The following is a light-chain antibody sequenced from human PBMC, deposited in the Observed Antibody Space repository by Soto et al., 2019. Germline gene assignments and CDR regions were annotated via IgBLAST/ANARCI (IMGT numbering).Light chain of an antibody. CDR3: QQLNSYPPYT. V-gene: IGKV1-9*01. Sequence: DIPLTQSPSFLSASVGDRVTITCRASQGISSYLAWYQQKPGKAPKLLIYAASTLQSGVPSRFSDSGSGTEFTLTISSLQPEDFATYYCQQLNSYPPYTFGQGTKLEIK. CDR1: QGISSY. CDR2: AAS. J-gene: IGKJ2*01.